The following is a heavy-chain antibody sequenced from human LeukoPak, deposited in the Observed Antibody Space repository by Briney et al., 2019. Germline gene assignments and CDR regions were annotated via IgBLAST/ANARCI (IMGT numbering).Heavy chain of an antibody. D-gene: IGHD2-2*01. CDR3: ARDPRPKQTYCSSSTCDEYY. V-gene: IGHV3-74*01. CDR1: GFTFTTYW. Sequence: GGSLRLSCAASGFTFTTYWMHWVRQAPGKGLVWVSRINSDGTDTAYADSVKGRFTISRDNAKNTLYLQMNSLRAKDTAVYYCARDPRPKQTYCSSSTCDEYYWGQGTLVTVSS. CDR2: INSDGTDT. J-gene: IGHJ4*02.